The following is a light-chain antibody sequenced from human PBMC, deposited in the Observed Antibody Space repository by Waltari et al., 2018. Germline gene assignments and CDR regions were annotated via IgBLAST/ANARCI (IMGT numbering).Light chain of an antibody. CDR2: YHN. CDR1: SSNIGNNP. J-gene: IGLJ3*02. CDR3: ASWDDGRNGWV. V-gene: IGLV1-44*01. Sequence: QSVLTQAPSASGTPGQRVIISCSGRSSNIGNNPVNWYQQVPGTAPKLLIFYHNDGPSGVPDRLSGSKSGTSESLAISGRQSEDEADYYCASWDDGRNGWVFGGGTRLTVL.